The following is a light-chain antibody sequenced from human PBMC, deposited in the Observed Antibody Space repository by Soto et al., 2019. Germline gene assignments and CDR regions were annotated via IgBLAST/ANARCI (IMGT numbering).Light chain of an antibody. CDR2: DNN. J-gene: IGLJ2*01. V-gene: IGLV1-51*01. CDR1: SPNIGRNY. Sequence: QSVLTQPPSVSVAPGQKVTISCSGSSPNIGRNYVSWYQQRQGTAPKLLIYDNNKRPSGIPDRFSGSKSGTSATLGITGLQTGKEDDYYCATGDSSPRDFVVFGGGTKVTVL. CDR3: ATGDSSPRDFVV.